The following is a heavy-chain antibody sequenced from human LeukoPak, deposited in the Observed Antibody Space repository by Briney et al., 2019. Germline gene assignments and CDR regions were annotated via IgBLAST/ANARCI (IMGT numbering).Heavy chain of an antibody. CDR1: GFTFSSYV. J-gene: IGHJ4*02. Sequence: PGGSLRLSCGASGFTFSSYVMSWPRQAPGKGLEWVSAITGRGDSTYYADSVKGRFTISRDNSKNTLYLQMNSLRAEDTAVYYCAKRGPAGAGKSPDYFEYWGQGTLVSVSS. D-gene: IGHD6-19*01. CDR3: AKRGPAGAGKSPDYFEY. V-gene: IGHV3-23*01. CDR2: ITGRGDST.